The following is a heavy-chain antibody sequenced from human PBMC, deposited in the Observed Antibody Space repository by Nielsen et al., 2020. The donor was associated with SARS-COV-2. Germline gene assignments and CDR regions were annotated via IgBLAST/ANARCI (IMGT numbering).Heavy chain of an antibody. V-gene: IGHV1-18*01. Sequence: ASVKVSCKASGYTFTSYGISWVRQAPGQGLGWMGWISAYNGNTNYAQKLQGRVTMTTDTSTSTAYMELRSLRSDDTAVYYCARVMCSSTSCYTDYYYGMDVWGQGTTVTVSS. CDR2: ISAYNGNT. CDR1: GYTFTSYG. D-gene: IGHD2-2*02. J-gene: IGHJ6*02. CDR3: ARVMCSSTSCYTDYYYGMDV.